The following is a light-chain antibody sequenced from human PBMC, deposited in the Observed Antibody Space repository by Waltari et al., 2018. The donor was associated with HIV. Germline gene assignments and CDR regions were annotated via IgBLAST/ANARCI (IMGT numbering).Light chain of an antibody. CDR1: SSNIGAGYD. CDR3: QSYDSSLRV. Sequence: QSVLTQPPSVSGAPGPRVTISCTGSSSNIGAGYDVHWYQQLPGTAPNLLIYDNINRPSGVPDRFSGSKSGTSASLAITGLQAEDEADYYCQSYDSSLRVFGGGTKLTVL. CDR2: DNI. J-gene: IGLJ3*02. V-gene: IGLV1-40*01.